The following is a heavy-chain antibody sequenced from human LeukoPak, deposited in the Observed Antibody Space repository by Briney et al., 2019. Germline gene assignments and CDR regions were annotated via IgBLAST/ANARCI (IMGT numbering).Heavy chain of an antibody. CDR3: ARGQRRHIDMAPSFDY. J-gene: IGHJ4*02. CDR2: IYPGDSDT. CDR1: GYSFTSYW. Sequence: GESLKISCKGSGYSFTSYWIGWVRQMPGKGLEWMGIIYPGDSDTRYSPSFQGQVTISADKSISTAYLQWSSLKASDTAMYYCARGQRRHIDMAPSFDYWGQGTLVTVSS. D-gene: IGHD5-24*01. V-gene: IGHV5-51*01.